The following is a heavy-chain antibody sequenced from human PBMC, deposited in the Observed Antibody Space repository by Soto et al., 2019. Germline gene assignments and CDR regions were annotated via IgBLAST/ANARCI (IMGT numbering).Heavy chain of an antibody. CDR3: TRDGRAFWGGVQSDHKSDAFDI. CDR2: IWHDGSNK. D-gene: IGHD3-3*01. V-gene: IGHV3-33*01. Sequence: QVQLVESGGGVVQPGRSLRLSCAASGFTFSGYGMHWVRHAPGKALEWVAVIWHDGSNKYYIDSVKGRFTISRDNPRNTLYLQMDSLRAEDTAVYYCTRDGRAFWGGVQSDHKSDAFDIWGQGTMVTVSS. CDR1: GFTFSGYG. J-gene: IGHJ3*02.